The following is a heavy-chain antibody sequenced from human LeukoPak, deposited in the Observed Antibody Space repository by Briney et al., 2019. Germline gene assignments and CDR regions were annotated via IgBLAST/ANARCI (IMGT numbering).Heavy chain of an antibody. CDR2: IWYDGSNK. J-gene: IGHJ4*02. CDR1: GFTFSSHG. V-gene: IGHV3-33*06. CDR3: AKDRITMVRGVIIPHDY. D-gene: IGHD3-10*01. Sequence: AGGSLRLSCAASGFTFSSHGMHWVRQAPGKGLEWVAVIWYDGSNKYYADSVKGRFTISRDNSKNTLYLQMNSLRAEDTAVYYCAKDRITMVRGVIIPHDYWGQGTLVTVSS.